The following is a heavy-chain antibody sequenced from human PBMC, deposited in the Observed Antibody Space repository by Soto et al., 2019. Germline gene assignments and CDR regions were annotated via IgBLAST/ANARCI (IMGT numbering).Heavy chain of an antibody. CDR3: ADMRGQWLPRD. D-gene: IGHD6-19*01. CDR2: INSGGSA. CDR1: GGSISNYY. Sequence: SETLSLTCIVSGGSISNYYWSWIRQPPGEGLEWIGNINSGGSAYYYPSLRSRVTISVDTSKNQFSLRLSSVTAADTAVYYCADMRGQWLPRDWGQGILVTVSS. V-gene: IGHV4-59*04. J-gene: IGHJ4*02.